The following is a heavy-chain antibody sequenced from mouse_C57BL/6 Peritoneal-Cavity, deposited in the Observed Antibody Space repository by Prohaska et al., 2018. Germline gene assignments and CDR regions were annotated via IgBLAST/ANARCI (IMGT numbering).Heavy chain of an antibody. V-gene: IGHV14-3*01. CDR3: TRHGSRYEDCYYDV. Sequence: PVNTTTKYAPKFPGKATITADTSSNTAYLQRSSLTSEDTAIYYCTRHGSRYEDCYYDVWGTGTTVTVSS. J-gene: IGHJ1*03. CDR2: PVNTTT. D-gene: IGHD1-1*01.